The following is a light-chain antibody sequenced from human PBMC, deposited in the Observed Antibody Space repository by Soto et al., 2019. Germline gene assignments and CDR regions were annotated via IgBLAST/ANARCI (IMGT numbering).Light chain of an antibody. V-gene: IGKV1-5*03. Sequence: DIQMTQSPSTLSGSVGDRVTITCRASQTISSWLAWYQLKPGKAPKLLIYKASTLKSGVPSRFSGSGSGTEFTLTISSLQPDDFATYYCQHYKSYSEAFGQGTKVELK. CDR2: KAS. J-gene: IGKJ1*01. CDR1: QTISSW. CDR3: QHYKSYSEA.